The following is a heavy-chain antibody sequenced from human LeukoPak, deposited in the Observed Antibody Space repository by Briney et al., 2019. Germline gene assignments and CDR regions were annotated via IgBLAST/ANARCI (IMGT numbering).Heavy chain of an antibody. CDR2: ISWNSGSM. Sequence: GRSLRLSCAASGFTFDDYAMHWVRQAPGKGLEWVSGISWNSGSMGYADSVKGRFTISRDNAKNSLYLQMNSLRAEDTALYYCAKQDYGDYVFDYWGQGTLVTVSS. J-gene: IGHJ4*02. CDR1: GFTFDDYA. CDR3: AKQDYGDYVFDY. D-gene: IGHD4-17*01. V-gene: IGHV3-9*01.